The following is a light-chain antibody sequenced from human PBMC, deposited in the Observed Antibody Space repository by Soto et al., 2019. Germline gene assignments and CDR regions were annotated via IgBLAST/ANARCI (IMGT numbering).Light chain of an antibody. CDR2: GAS. CDR1: QSVSSSY. CDR3: QQYGSPPIT. V-gene: IGKV3-20*01. Sequence: EIVLTQSPGTLSLSPGERATLSCRASQSVSSSYLALYQQKPGQAPRLLIYGASSRATGIPDRFSGSGSGTDFTLTISRLEPEDFAVYYCQQYGSPPITFGQGTRLEIK. J-gene: IGKJ5*01.